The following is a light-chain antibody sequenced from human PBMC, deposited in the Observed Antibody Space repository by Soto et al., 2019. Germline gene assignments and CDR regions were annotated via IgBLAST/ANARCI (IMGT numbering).Light chain of an antibody. J-gene: IGLJ1*01. Sequence: QSVRTQPPSASWSAGQSVTISCTGTSTDVGGYNYVSWYQQHPGKAPKLMIYEVSKRPSGVPDRFSGSKSGNTASLTVSGLQAEDEADYYCSSYAGNNIHYVFGTGTKVTAL. CDR3: SSYAGNNIHYV. CDR2: EVS. CDR1: STDVGGYNY. V-gene: IGLV2-8*01.